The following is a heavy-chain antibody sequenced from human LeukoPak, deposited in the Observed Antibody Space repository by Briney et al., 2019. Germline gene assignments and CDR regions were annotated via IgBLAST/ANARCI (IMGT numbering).Heavy chain of an antibody. J-gene: IGHJ3*01. CDR1: GITLRNSW. CDR2: INNEGIT. D-gene: IGHD3-10*01. CDR3: ARVLTLWYGALDF. Sequence: GGSLRLSCAVSGITLRNSWMHWVRQAPGKGLVWVSRINNEGITSYADSVRGRFTISRDNSKNTVYLEMNSLRVDDTALYFCARVLTLWYGALDFWGQGRMVSVFS. V-gene: IGHV3-74*01.